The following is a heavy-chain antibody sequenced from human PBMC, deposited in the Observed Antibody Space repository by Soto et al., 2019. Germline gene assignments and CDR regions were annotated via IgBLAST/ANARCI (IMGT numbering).Heavy chain of an antibody. J-gene: IGHJ4*02. V-gene: IGHV1-46*01. CDR2: INPSGGST. Sequence: ASVKVCCKASGYTFTSYYMHWVRQAPGQGLEWMGIINPSGGSTSYAQKFQGGVTMTRDTSTSTVYMELSSLRSEDTAVYYCAPLSRSYLDYWGQGTLVTVSS. D-gene: IGHD6-25*01. CDR3: APLSRSYLDY. CDR1: GYTFTSYY.